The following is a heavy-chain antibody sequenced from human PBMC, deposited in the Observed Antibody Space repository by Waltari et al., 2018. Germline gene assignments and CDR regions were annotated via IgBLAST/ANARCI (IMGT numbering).Heavy chain of an antibody. Sequence: EVQRVGSGGGLIQPGGSLRLPCAASGLPVGSNSLSAVRQAPGKGLEWVSVIYSGGSTYYADSVKGRFTISRDNSKNTLYLQMNSLRAEDTAVYYCARVAWELLGNYFDYWGQGTLVTVSS. J-gene: IGHJ4*02. V-gene: IGHV3-53*01. CDR1: GLPVGSNS. D-gene: IGHD1-26*01. CDR2: IYSGGST. CDR3: ARVAWELLGNYFDY.